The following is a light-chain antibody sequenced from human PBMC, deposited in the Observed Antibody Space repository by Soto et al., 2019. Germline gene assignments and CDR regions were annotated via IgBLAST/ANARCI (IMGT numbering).Light chain of an antibody. CDR3: QRYNNWTLT. J-gene: IGKJ4*01. CDR2: GAS. Sequence: DIQMTQSPSSLSPSVVDRVTITCRASQGISNYLAWYQKKPGKVPKLLIYGASTLQSGVPSRFSGSGSGTEFNLTINRLQSEDFAVYECQRYNNWTLTFGGGTKVDIK. V-gene: IGKV1-27*01. CDR1: QGISNY.